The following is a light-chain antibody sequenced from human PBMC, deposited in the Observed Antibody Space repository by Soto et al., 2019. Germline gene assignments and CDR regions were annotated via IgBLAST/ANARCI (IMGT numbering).Light chain of an antibody. CDR3: QQYGSSPWT. J-gene: IGKJ1*01. CDR1: QSVSSSY. Sequence: EIVLTQSPGTLSLSPGERATLSCRASQSVSSSYLAWYQQKPGQAPRLLIYGASSRATGIPDRFSGSGSGTDFTLTISRLEPEVFAMYYCQQYGSSPWTFGQGTKVEIK. CDR2: GAS. V-gene: IGKV3-20*01.